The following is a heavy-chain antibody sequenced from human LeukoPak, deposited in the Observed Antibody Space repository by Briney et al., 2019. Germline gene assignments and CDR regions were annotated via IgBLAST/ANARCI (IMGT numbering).Heavy chain of an antibody. D-gene: IGHD6-25*01. V-gene: IGHV3-23*01. CDR3: AKGSGTSRPYYLDY. J-gene: IGHJ4*02. CDR1: GFALNNYV. Sequence: PGGSLRLSCAASGFALNNYVMTWVRQAPGKGLDWFSAISGSGDSTYYADSVKGRFTISRDSSKSTMYLQMTSLTAEDTAVYYCAKGSGTSRPYYLDYWGRGTLVTVSS. CDR2: ISGSGDST.